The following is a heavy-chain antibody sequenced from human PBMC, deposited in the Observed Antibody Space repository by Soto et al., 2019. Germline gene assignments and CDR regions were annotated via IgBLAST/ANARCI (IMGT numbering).Heavy chain of an antibody. D-gene: IGHD6-19*01. J-gene: IGHJ4*02. CDR3: ARSFGWYAIDQ. V-gene: IGHV4-4*02. Sequence: QLQLQESGPGLVKPSETLSLTCAVSSASISSEQWWSWVRQPPGKGLEWSGEIHHSGNTNSNPSLKSRVTMSVDKSKNQFSLNLNSLTAADTAVYYCARSFGWYAIDQWSQGTLVTVSS. CDR1: SASISSEQW. CDR2: IHHSGNT.